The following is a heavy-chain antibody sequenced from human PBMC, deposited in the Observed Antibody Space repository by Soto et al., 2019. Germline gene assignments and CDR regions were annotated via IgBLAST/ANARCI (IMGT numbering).Heavy chain of an antibody. V-gene: IGHV4-34*01. CDR1: GGSFSGYY. CDR2: INHSGST. D-gene: IGHD2-2*01. J-gene: IGHJ5*02. CDR3: ARGRRVVVVPARGWFDP. Sequence: SETLSLTCAVYGGSFSGYYWIWIRQPPGKGLEWIGEINHSGSTNYNPSLKSRVTISVDTSKNQFSLKLSSVTAADTAVYYCARGRRVVVVPARGWFDPWGQGTLVTVSS.